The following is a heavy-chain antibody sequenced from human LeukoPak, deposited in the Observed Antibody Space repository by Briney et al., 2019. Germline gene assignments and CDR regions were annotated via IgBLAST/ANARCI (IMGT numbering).Heavy chain of an antibody. CDR2: INPSGGTT. D-gene: IGHD1-26*01. V-gene: IGHV1-46*01. Sequence: GASVKVSCKASGYTFTSYYIHWVRQAPGQGLEWMGIINPSGGTTVYAQNFQGRVIMTRATSTSTVHMDLSSLRSEDAAVYYCAREPRPVGATSFGYYFDYWGQGTLVTVSS. CDR1: GYTFTSYY. CDR3: AREPRPVGATSFGYYFDY. J-gene: IGHJ4*02.